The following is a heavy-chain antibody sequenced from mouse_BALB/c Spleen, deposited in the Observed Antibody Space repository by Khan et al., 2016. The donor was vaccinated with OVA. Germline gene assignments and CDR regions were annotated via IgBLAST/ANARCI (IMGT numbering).Heavy chain of an antibody. CDR2: IYYSGTV. Sequence: EVQLQESGPGLVKPSQTVSITCTVTGISITSGNYRWSWIRQFPGNKLEWIGNIYYSGTVTYNPSLTSRTTITSDTSKNQFFLEMNSLTAEDTATYYCARYYGSLYWFLDVWGAGTTVTVSS. J-gene: IGHJ1*01. D-gene: IGHD1-1*01. V-gene: IGHV3-5*02. CDR3: ARYYGSLYWFLDV. CDR1: GISITSGNYR.